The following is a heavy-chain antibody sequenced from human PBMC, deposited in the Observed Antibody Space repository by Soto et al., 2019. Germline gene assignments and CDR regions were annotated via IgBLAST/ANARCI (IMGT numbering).Heavy chain of an antibody. D-gene: IGHD6-6*01. CDR2: ISSSGSTI. CDR3: AGGAARTYYYYYYGMDV. Sequence: QVQLVESGGGLVKPAGSLRLSCAASGFTFSDYYMSWIRQAPGKGIEWVSYISSSGSTIYYADSGNGRFTNSRDNAKNSLYVQMSSLRSEDTAVDYCAGGAARTYYYYYYGMDVWGQGSTVTVSS. V-gene: IGHV3-11*01. J-gene: IGHJ6*02. CDR1: GFTFSDYY.